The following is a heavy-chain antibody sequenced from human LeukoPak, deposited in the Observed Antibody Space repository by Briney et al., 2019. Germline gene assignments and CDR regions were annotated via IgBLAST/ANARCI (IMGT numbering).Heavy chain of an antibody. Sequence: SETLSLTCTVSNYSITSGYYWGWIRQPPGQGLEWIGSIYHSGTTYYNPSLKSRVTISVDTSKNQFPLNLSSVTAADTAVYYCARVSRGYDILYWGQGTLVTVSS. D-gene: IGHD3-9*01. J-gene: IGHJ4*02. CDR2: IYHSGTT. CDR1: NYSITSGYY. CDR3: ARVSRGYDILY. V-gene: IGHV4-38-2*02.